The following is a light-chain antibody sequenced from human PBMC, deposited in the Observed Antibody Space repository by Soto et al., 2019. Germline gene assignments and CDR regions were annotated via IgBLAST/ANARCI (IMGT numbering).Light chain of an antibody. Sequence: DIVMTQSPDSLAMSLGERATINCKSSQSVLYTLNKRNYLSWYQQKPGQPPKLLIYWAYTRDSGVPDRFSGSGSGTEFTLTISSLQAEDAAVYYCQQYYTTPTITFVQGTRLEIK. V-gene: IGKV4-1*01. CDR1: QSVLYTLNKRNY. CDR3: QQYYTTPTIT. J-gene: IGKJ5*01. CDR2: WAY.